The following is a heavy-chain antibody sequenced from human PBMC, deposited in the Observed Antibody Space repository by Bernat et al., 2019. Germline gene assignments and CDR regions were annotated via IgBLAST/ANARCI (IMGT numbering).Heavy chain of an antibody. Sequence: QLQLQESGPGLVKPSETLSLTCTVSGGSISDSTYYWLWIRQPPGKGLEWVGTIYYSGSTYYNPSLKSRVTISGDTSKNQFSLELNSVTAADAAVYYCAGRTTRGRFDPWGQGTLVTVSS. J-gene: IGHJ5*02. CDR3: AGRTTRGRFDP. CDR2: IYYSGST. CDR1: GGSISDSTYY. D-gene: IGHD1/OR15-1a*01. V-gene: IGHV4-39*01.